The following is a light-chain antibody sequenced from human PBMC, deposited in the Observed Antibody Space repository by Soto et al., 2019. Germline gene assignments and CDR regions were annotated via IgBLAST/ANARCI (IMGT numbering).Light chain of an antibody. Sequence: DIQMTQSPSTLSASVGDRVTITCRASQSISRSLAWYQQKPGKAPILLIYDASSLESGVPSRFIGSGSGTDFTLTISSLQPEDFATYYSLQDYNYPCTFGQGTKVDIK. CDR3: LQDYNYPCT. CDR1: QSISRS. CDR2: DAS. J-gene: IGKJ1*01. V-gene: IGKV1-5*01.